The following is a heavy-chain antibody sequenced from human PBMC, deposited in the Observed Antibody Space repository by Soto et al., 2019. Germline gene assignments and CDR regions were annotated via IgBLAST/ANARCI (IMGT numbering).Heavy chain of an antibody. Sequence: QVQLVQSGAEVKKPGASVKVSCKASGYTFTSYYMHWVRQAPGQGLEWMGIINPSGGSTSYAQKFQGRVTMTRDTSTSTVYLELSSLRSADTAVYYCLRGYCSGGSCYYEFDYWGQGTLVTVSS. J-gene: IGHJ4*02. CDR3: LRGYCSGGSCYYEFDY. D-gene: IGHD2-15*01. CDR2: INPSGGST. CDR1: GYTFTSYY. V-gene: IGHV1-46*01.